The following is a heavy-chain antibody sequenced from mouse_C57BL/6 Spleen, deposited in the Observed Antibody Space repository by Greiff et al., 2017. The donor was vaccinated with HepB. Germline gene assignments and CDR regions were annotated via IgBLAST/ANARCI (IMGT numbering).Heavy chain of an antibody. CDR2: IDPSDSYT. CDR3: ARESLAY. CDR1: GYTFTSYW. V-gene: IGHV1-50*01. Sequence: VKLQQPGAELVKPGASVKLSCKASGYTFTSYWMQWVKQRPGQGLEWIGEIDPSDSYTNYNQKFKGKATLTVDTSSSTAYMQLSSLTSEDSAVYYCARESLAYWGQGTLVTVSA. J-gene: IGHJ3*01.